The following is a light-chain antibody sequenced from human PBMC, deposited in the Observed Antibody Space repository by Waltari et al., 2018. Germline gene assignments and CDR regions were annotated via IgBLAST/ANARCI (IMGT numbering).Light chain of an antibody. CDR1: QSVLYGTHMKNY. CDR3: QEYYTDSLT. Sequence: DIVMTQSPDSLTVSLGERATIDCKSSQSVLYGTHMKNYIAWYQLKSGQPPKLLISWASTRESGVPDRFSGSGSGTEFTLTISDLQAEDVAVYYCQEYYTDSLTFGGGTKVEIK. CDR2: WAS. J-gene: IGKJ4*01. V-gene: IGKV4-1*01.